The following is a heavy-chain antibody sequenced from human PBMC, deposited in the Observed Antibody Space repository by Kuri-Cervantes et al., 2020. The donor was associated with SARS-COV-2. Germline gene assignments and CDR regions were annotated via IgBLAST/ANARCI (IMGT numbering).Heavy chain of an antibody. D-gene: IGHD2-21*01. CDR2: ISHDGKNK. Sequence: GGSLRLSCTVSGGSVSSGSYYWSWVRQAPGKGLEWVAVISHDGKNKKCIASGKGRFTISRDNSQNTLYLHMKSLRSEDTAMYYCAKDRVGVQDFWGQGTLVTVSS. J-gene: IGHJ4*02. CDR1: GGSVSSG. CDR3: AKDRVGVQDF. V-gene: IGHV3-30*18.